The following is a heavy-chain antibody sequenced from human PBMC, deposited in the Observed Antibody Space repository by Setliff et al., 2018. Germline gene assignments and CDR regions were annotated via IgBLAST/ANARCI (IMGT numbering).Heavy chain of an antibody. Sequence: ASETLSLICAVYGGSFSGYYWSWIRQPPGKGLEWIGEINHSGITYYNPSLKTRVTISVDTSKNQFSLKLSFVTAADTAVYYCARHPSSGSYYGGSIFYFDDWGPGILVTVSS. CDR2: INHSGIT. V-gene: IGHV4-34*01. CDR3: ARHPSSGSYYGGSIFYFDD. J-gene: IGHJ4*02. D-gene: IGHD1-26*01. CDR1: GGSFSGYY.